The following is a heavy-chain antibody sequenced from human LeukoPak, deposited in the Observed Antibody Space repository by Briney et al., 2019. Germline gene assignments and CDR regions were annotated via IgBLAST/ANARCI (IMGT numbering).Heavy chain of an antibody. V-gene: IGHV1-2*02. D-gene: IGHD3-10*01. CDR1: GYTFTGYY. J-gene: IGHJ4*02. CDR2: INPNSGGT. Sequence: ASVKVSCKASGYTFTGYYMHWVRQAPGQGLEWMGWINPNSGGTNYAQKFQGRVTMTRDTSISTAYMELSRLRSDDTAVYYCARLGALTTPPTGSGSYYLVYWGQGTLVTVSS. CDR3: ARLGALTTPPTGSGSYYLVY.